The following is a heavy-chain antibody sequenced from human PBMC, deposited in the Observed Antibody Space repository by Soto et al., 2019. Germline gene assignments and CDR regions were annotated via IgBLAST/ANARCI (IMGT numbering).Heavy chain of an antibody. CDR2: IIPIFGTA. CDR3: ARGGSNQLLPFGPHFDY. J-gene: IGHJ4*02. Sequence: SVKVSCKASGYTFTSYGISWVRQAPGQGLEWMGGIIPIFGTANYAQKFQGRVTITADESTSTAYMELSSLRSEDTAVYYCARGGSNQLLPFGPHFDYWGQGTLVTVSS. D-gene: IGHD2-2*01. V-gene: IGHV1-69*13. CDR1: GYTFTSYG.